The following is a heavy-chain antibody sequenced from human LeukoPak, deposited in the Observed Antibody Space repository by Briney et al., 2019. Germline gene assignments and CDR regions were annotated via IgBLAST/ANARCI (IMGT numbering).Heavy chain of an antibody. D-gene: IGHD3-3*01. CDR2: INHSGST. Sequence: SETLSLTCAVYGGSFSVYYWSWIRQPPGKGLEWIGEINHSGSTNYNLSLKSRVTISVDTSKNQFSLKLSSVTAADTAVYYCARESVDYDFWSGYYPKYHFDYWGQGTLVTVSS. J-gene: IGHJ4*02. CDR1: GGSFSVYY. CDR3: ARESVDYDFWSGYYPKYHFDY. V-gene: IGHV4-34*01.